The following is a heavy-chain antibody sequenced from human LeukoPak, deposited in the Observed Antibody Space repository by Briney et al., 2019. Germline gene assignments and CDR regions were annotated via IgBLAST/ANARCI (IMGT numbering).Heavy chain of an antibody. CDR3: ARGDCSGGSCYSYYYYYMDV. CDR1: GYTFTSYG. CDR2: MNPNSGNT. Sequence: GASVKVSCKASGYTFTSYGISWVRQAPGQGLEWMGWMNPNSGNTGYAQKFQSRVTMTRNTSISTAYMELSSLRSEDTAVYYCARGDCSGGSCYSYYYYYMDVWGKGTTVTVSS. V-gene: IGHV1-8*02. D-gene: IGHD2-15*01. J-gene: IGHJ6*03.